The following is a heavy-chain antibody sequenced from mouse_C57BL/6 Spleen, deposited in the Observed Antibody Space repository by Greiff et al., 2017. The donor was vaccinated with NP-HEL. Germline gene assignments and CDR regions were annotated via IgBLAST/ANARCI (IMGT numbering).Heavy chain of an antibody. D-gene: IGHD2-10*02. CDR1: GYTFTDYY. J-gene: IGHJ1*03. CDR3: ARKKYGNYWYFDV. CDR2: INPYNGGT. Sequence: EVQLQQSGPVLVKPGASVKMSCKASGYTFTDYYMNWVKQSHGRSLEWIGVINPYNGGTSYNRKFKGKATLTVDKSSSTAYMELNSLTSEDSAVYYCARKKYGNYWYFDVWGTGTTVTVSS. V-gene: IGHV1-19*01.